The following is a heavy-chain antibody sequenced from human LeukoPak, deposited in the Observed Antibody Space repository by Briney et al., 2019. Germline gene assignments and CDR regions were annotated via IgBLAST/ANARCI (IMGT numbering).Heavy chain of an antibody. CDR3: AKGDSSSSGLNYFDY. Sequence: TGGSLRLSCAASGFTFSSYGVHWVRQAPGKGLEWVAVISYDGSNKYYADSVKGRFTISRDNSKNTLYLQMNSLRAEDTAVYYCAKGDSSSSGLNYFDYWGQGTLVTVSS. D-gene: IGHD6-6*01. CDR2: ISYDGSNK. V-gene: IGHV3-30*18. CDR1: GFTFSSYG. J-gene: IGHJ4*02.